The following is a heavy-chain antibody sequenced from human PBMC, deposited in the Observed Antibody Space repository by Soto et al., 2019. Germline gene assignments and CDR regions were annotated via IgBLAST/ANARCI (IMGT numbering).Heavy chain of an antibody. J-gene: IGHJ6*02. CDR1: GFTFSSYG. CDR2: ISYDGSNK. V-gene: IGHV3-30*18. D-gene: IGHD2-21*02. Sequence: PGGSLRLSCAASGFTFSSYGMHWVRQAPGKGLEWVAVISYDGSNKYYADSVKGRFTISRDNSKNTLYLQMNSLRAEDTAVYYCAKGMVTIGLTYYHYGMDVWGQGTTVPVSS. CDR3: AKGMVTIGLTYYHYGMDV.